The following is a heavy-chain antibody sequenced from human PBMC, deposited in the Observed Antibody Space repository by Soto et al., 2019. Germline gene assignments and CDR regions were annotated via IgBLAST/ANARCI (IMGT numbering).Heavy chain of an antibody. Sequence: SETLSLTCAVYGGSFSGYYWSWIRQPPGKGLEWIGEINHSGSTNYNPSLKSRVTISVDTSKNQFSLKLSSVTAADTAVYYCARVIAVAGPGDYWGQGTLVTVSS. CDR2: INHSGST. J-gene: IGHJ4*02. V-gene: IGHV4-34*01. D-gene: IGHD6-19*01. CDR3: ARVIAVAGPGDY. CDR1: GGSFSGYY.